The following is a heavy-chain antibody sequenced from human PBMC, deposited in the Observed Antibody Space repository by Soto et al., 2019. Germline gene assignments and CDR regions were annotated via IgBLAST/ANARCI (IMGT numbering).Heavy chain of an antibody. Sequence: QVQLVQSGAEVKKPGSSVKVSCKASGGTFSSYAISWVRQAPGQGLEWKGGIIPIFGTANYAQKFQGRVTITADESTSTAYMELSSLRSEDTAVYYCARDKESAAVTPNYNYGRDVWGQGTTVTVSS. J-gene: IGHJ6*02. CDR2: IIPIFGTA. CDR1: GGTFSSYA. D-gene: IGHD6-13*01. CDR3: ARDKESAAVTPNYNYGRDV. V-gene: IGHV1-69*12.